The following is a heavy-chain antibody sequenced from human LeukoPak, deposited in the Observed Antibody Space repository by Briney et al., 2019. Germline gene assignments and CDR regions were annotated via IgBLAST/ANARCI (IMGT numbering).Heavy chain of an antibody. CDR1: GFTFDDYA. V-gene: IGHV3-9*03. J-gene: IGHJ4*02. CDR3: AKGGGGKGDCDGYFDY. D-gene: IGHD2-21*02. CDR2: ICWKSVSI. Sequence: GGSLSLSCAASGFTFDDYAMFWVRPAPGKGLEWISVICWKSVSIGYADSVKGRFTISRDNAKSSLYLQMNSLRDEDMALYYCAKGGGGKGDCDGYFDYWGEGTLVTVSS.